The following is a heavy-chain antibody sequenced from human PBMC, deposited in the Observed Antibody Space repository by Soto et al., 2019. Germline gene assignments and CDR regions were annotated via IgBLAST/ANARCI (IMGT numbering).Heavy chain of an antibody. CDR2: IYHSGTT. V-gene: IGHV4-38-2*01. CDR3: AGISAYYYDSSCLPPRLADY. CDR1: GYSLTSGYN. J-gene: IGHJ4*02. D-gene: IGHD3-22*01. Sequence: ETLSLICGVSGYSLTSGYNWGWIRQPPGKGLEWIGTIYHSGTTYYNPSLMSRVTMTRDTSISTAYMELSRLRSDDTAVYYCAGISAYYYDSSCLPPRLADYWGQGTLVTVSS.